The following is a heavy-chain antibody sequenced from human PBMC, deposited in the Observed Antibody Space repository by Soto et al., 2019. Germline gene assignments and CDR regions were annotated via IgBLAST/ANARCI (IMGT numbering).Heavy chain of an antibody. CDR2: IYYSGST. V-gene: IGHV4-59*01. D-gene: IGHD3-10*01. Sequence: SETLSLTCTVSGGSISSFYWSWIRQPPGKGLEWIGYIYYSGSTNYNPSLKSRVTISVDTSKNQFSLKLSSVTAADTAVYYCARESPAYYYGSGKRGFDYWGQGTLVTVSS. J-gene: IGHJ4*02. CDR3: ARESPAYYYGSGKRGFDY. CDR1: GGSISSFY.